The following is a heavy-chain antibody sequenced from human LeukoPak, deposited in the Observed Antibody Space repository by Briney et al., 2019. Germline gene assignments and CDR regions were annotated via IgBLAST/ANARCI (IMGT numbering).Heavy chain of an antibody. CDR1: GFTFSSYA. D-gene: IGHD1-20*01. V-gene: IGHV3-23*01. CDR2: ISGSGGST. CDR3: AKDFAHVTGPRLDY. Sequence: GGSLRLSCAASGFTFSSYAMSWVRQAPGKGLEWVSAISGSGGSTYYADSVKGRFTISRDNSKNTLYLQMNSLRAEDTAVYYCAKDFAHVTGPRLDYWGQGTLVTVSS. J-gene: IGHJ4*02.